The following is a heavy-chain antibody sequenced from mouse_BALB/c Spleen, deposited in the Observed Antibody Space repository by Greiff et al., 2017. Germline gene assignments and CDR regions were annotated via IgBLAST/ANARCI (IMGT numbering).Heavy chain of an antibody. D-gene: IGHD2-4*01. V-gene: IGHV2-9*02. J-gene: IGHJ4*01. CDR1: GFSLTSYG. CDR3: AREDYDYTYYAMDY. Sequence: VQVVESGPGLVAPSQSLSITCTVSGFSLTSYGVHWVRQPPGKGLEWLGVIWAGGSTNYNSALMSRLSISKDNSKSQVFLKMNSLQTDDTARYYCAREDYDYTYYAMDYWGQGTSVTVSS. CDR2: IWAGGST.